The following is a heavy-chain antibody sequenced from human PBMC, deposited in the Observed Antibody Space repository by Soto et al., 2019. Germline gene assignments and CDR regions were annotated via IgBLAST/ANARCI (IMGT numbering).Heavy chain of an antibody. CDR3: ARGVAYYDFWSGSPQGDYYYYYGMDV. Sequence: PSETLSLTCTVSGGSISSYYWSWIRQPPGKGLEWIGYIYYSGSTNYNPSLKSRVTISVDTSKNQFSLKLSSVTAADTAVYYCARGVAYYDFWSGSPQGDYYYYYGMDVWGQGTTVTVP. V-gene: IGHV4-59*01. CDR1: GGSISSYY. CDR2: IYYSGST. D-gene: IGHD3-3*01. J-gene: IGHJ6*02.